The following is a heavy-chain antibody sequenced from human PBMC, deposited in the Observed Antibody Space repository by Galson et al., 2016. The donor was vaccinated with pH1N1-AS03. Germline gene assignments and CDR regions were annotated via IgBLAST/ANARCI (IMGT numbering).Heavy chain of an antibody. CDR1: GFTFSSYN. D-gene: IGHD6-13*01. J-gene: IGHJ4*02. V-gene: IGHV3-21*04. Sequence: SLRLSCAASGFTFSSYNMNWVRQAPGKGLEWVSSITSDSGYIDYGDSVKGRFTISRDNAKNYLYLQMNSLRAEDTAFYYCAKENGIEAAVNGGYYFDYWGQGILVTVSS. CDR3: AKENGIEAAVNGGYYFDY. CDR2: ITSDSGYI.